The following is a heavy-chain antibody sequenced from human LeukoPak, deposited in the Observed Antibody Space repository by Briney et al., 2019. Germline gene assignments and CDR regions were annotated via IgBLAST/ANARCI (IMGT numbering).Heavy chain of an antibody. CDR1: GGTFSSYA. CDR2: IIPIFGIA. Sequence: SVKVSCKASGGTFSSYAISWVRQAPGQGLEWMGRIIPIFGIANYAQKFQGRVTITADKSTSTAYMELSSLRSEDTAVYYCARDGIAAAGRGFYDHWGQGTLVTVSS. V-gene: IGHV1-69*04. J-gene: IGHJ4*02. CDR3: ARDGIAAAGRGFYDH. D-gene: IGHD6-13*01.